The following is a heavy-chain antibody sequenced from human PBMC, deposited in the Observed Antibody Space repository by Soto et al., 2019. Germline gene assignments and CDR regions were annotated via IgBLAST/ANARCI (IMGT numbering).Heavy chain of an antibody. CDR3: AKDRRYSSSWYYFDY. Sequence: GGSLRLSCAASGFTFSSYAMSWVRQAPGKGLEWVSAISGSGGSTYYADSVKGRFTISRDNSKNTLYLQMNSLRAEDTAVYYCAKDRRYSSSWYYFDYWGQGTLVTVSS. CDR1: GFTFSSYA. J-gene: IGHJ4*02. CDR2: ISGSGGST. D-gene: IGHD6-13*01. V-gene: IGHV3-23*01.